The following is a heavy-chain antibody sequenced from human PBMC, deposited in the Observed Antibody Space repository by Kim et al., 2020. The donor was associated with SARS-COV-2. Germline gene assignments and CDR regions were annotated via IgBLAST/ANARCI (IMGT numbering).Heavy chain of an antibody. CDR2: IYYSGST. CDR1: GGSISSYY. Sequence: SETLSLTCTVSGGSISSYYWSWIRQPPGKGLEWIGYIYYSGSTNYNPSLKSRVTISVDTSKNQFSLKLSSVTAADTAVYYCARVGRYSSGWYYFDYWGQGTLVTVSS. CDR3: ARVGRYSSGWYYFDY. D-gene: IGHD6-19*01. J-gene: IGHJ4*02. V-gene: IGHV4-59*01.